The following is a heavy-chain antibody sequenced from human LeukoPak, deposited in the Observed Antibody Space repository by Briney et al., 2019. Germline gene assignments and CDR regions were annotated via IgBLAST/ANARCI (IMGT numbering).Heavy chain of an antibody. Sequence: SETLSLTCGVYGGSFSGHYWNWIRQSPGKGLEWIGEIISTGSTKYNPSLNSRVTISVDTSKNHFSLRLSSVTAADTAVYYCARVGSGATGFDPWGQGTLVTVSS. D-gene: IGHD3-10*01. CDR2: IISTGST. CDR3: ARVGSGATGFDP. V-gene: IGHV4-34*12. CDR1: GGSFSGHY. J-gene: IGHJ5*02.